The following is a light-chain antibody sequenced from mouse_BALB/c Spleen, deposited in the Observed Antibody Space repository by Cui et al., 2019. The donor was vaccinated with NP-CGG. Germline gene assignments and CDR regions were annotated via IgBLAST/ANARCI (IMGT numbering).Light chain of an antibody. Sequence: QAVVTQESALTTSPGETVTLTCRSSTGAATTSNYANWVQEKTDHLFTGLIGGTNNRAPGVPARFSGSLIGDKSALTITGAQTEDETIYFCALWYSNHWVFGGGTKLTVL. V-gene: IGLV1*01. CDR1: TGAATTSNY. CDR2: GTN. CDR3: ALWYSNHWV. J-gene: IGLJ1*01.